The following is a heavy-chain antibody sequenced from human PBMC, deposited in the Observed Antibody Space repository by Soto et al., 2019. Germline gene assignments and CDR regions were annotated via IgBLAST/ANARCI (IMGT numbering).Heavy chain of an antibody. J-gene: IGHJ6*02. Sequence: QVQLVESGGGVVQPGRSLRLSCAASGFTFSNYAMHWVRQAPGKGLDWVAVVSFDGSNSYYAYSVKGRFTISRYNSKNTLFLQMNSLRPEDTAVYFCARPIVPAIQNHPYYYYGLDVWGQGTTVTVSS. CDR2: VSFDGSNS. D-gene: IGHD2-2*01. CDR3: ARPIVPAIQNHPYYYYGLDV. V-gene: IGHV3-30-3*01. CDR1: GFTFSNYA.